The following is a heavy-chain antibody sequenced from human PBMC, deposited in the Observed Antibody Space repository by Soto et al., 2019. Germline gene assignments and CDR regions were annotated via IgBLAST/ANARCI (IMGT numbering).Heavy chain of an antibody. CDR1: GESLRKYY. J-gene: IGHJ3*01. CDR2: IYHSGST. Sequence: HSGTLYITSACSGESLRKYYWIGIRKPPGKGLEWIVEIYHSGSTNYNPSLKSRVTISVDTSKNQFYLKLSPVTAADTAVYYCASTHIVVVTDAFYCWGQGTMVT. D-gene: IGHD2-21*02. V-gene: IGHV4-34*01. CDR3: ASTHIVVVTDAFYC.